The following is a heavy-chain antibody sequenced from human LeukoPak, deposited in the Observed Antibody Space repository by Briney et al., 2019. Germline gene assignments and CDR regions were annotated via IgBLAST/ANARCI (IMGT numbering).Heavy chain of an antibody. CDR3: TRATHGSKGYHYYMDV. D-gene: IGHD1-26*01. CDR1: GFTFSSYE. V-gene: IGHV3-48*03. J-gene: IGHJ6*03. CDR2: ISSSGNTI. Sequence: GGSLRLSCAASGFTFSSYEMNWFRQAPGKGLEWVSYISSSGNTIYYADSMKGRFTISRDNTKNSLYLQMNSLRAEDTAVYYCTRATHGSKGYHYYMDVWGKGTTVTVSS.